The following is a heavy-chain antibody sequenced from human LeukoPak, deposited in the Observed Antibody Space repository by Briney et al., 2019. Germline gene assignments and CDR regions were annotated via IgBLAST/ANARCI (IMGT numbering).Heavy chain of an antibody. Sequence: GGSLRLSCAASGFTVSSNYMSWVRQAPGKGLEWVSVIYSGGSTYYADSVKGRFTISRDNAKNSLYLQMNSLRAEDTAVYYCARRGPPDYYYGMDVWGQGTTVTVSS. J-gene: IGHJ6*02. CDR3: ARRGPPDYYYGMDV. V-gene: IGHV3-66*04. CDR2: IYSGGST. CDR1: GFTVSSNY. D-gene: IGHD2-2*01.